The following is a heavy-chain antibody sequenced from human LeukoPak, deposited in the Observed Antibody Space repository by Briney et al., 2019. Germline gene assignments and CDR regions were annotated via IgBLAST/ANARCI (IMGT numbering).Heavy chain of an antibody. D-gene: IGHD3-22*01. J-gene: IGHJ5*02. CDR3: ARASPVYYDSSGYTYNWFDP. CDR2: IIPIFGTA. V-gene: IGHV1-69*13. CDR1: GGTFSSYA. Sequence: SVKVPCKASGGTFSSYAISWVRQAPGQGLEWMGGIIPIFGTANYAQKFQGRVTITADESTSTAYMELSSLRSEDTAVYYCARASPVYYDSSGYTYNWFDPWGQGTLVTVSS.